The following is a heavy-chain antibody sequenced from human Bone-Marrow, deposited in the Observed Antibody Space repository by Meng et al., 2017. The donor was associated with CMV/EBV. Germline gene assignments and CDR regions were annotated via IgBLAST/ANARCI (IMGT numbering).Heavy chain of an antibody. V-gene: IGHV3-23*01. CDR2: ISGSGGST. CDR3: AKDLGDVLRFLEWFSVLDY. CDR1: GFSLNAYS. D-gene: IGHD3-3*01. J-gene: IGHJ4*02. Sequence: LSLTCAASGFSLNAYSLHWVRQAPGKGLEWVSAISGSGGSTYYADSVKGRFTISRDNSKNTLYLQMNSLRAEDTAVYYCAKDLGDVLRFLEWFSVLDYWGQGTLVTVSS.